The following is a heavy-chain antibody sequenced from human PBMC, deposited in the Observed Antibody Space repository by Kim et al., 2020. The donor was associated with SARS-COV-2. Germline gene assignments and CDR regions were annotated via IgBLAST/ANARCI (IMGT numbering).Heavy chain of an antibody. J-gene: IGHJ4*02. D-gene: IGHD3-10*01. CDR1: GFSVTSNY. CDR2: VYSDDNT. CDR3: AMVYGSGSYYFDN. Sequence: GGSLRLSCAASGFSVTSNYMSWVRQAPGKGLECVSVVYSDDNTFYADSVKDRFTIFRDSSNNTLYLQMSSLRAEDAAVYYCAMVYGSGSYYFDNWGPGT. V-gene: IGHV3-66*01.